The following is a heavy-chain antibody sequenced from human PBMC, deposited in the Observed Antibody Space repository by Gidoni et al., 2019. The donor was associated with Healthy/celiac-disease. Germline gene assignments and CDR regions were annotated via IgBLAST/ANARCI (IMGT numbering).Heavy chain of an antibody. Sequence: QVQLVQSGAEVKKPGSSGQVAGKAAGGTFSSYAISWVRQAPGQGLEWMGGIIPIFATANYAQKFQGRVTITADESTSTAYMELSSLRSEDTAVYYCARGRTTVTPFDSWGQGSLVTVSS. CDR3: ARGRTTVTPFDS. V-gene: IGHV1-69*01. D-gene: IGHD4-4*01. CDR2: IIPIFATA. J-gene: IGHJ4*02. CDR1: GGTFSSYA.